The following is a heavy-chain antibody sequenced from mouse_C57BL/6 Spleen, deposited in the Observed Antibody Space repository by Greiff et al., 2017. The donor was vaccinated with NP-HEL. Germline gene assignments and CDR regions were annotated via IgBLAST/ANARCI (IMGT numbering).Heavy chain of an antibody. D-gene: IGHD3-3*01. CDR3: ARPQGLGQDAMDY. J-gene: IGHJ4*01. V-gene: IGHV1-55*01. CDR1: GYTFTSYW. CDR2: IYPGSGST. Sequence: QVQLQQSGAELVKPGASVKMSCKASGYTFTSYWITWVKQRPGQGLEWIGDIYPGSGSTNYNEKFKSKATLTVDTSSSTAYMQLSSLTSEDSAVYYCARPQGLGQDAMDYWGQGTSVTVSS.